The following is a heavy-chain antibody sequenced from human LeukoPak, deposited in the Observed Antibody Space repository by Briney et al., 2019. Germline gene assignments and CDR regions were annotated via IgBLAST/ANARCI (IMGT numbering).Heavy chain of an antibody. J-gene: IGHJ3*02. V-gene: IGHV4-4*07. CDR3: ARGYGAATREAFDI. Sequence: SETLSLTCAVSGGSISSYYWSWIRQPAGKGLEWIGRIYSSGSTDYSPSHKSRVTMSVDTSKNQFSLQLFSVTAADTALYYCARGYGAATREAFDIWGQGTLVTVSS. CDR2: IYSSGST. D-gene: IGHD4/OR15-4a*01. CDR1: GGSISSYY.